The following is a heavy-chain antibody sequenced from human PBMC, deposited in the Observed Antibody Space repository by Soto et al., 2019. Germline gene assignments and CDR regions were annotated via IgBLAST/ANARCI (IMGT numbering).Heavy chain of an antibody. J-gene: IGHJ5*02. V-gene: IGHV1-46*03. CDR3: ARGEGLTVFRGGWFDT. Sequence: QVQLVQSGPEVEKPGASVKVSCQASGYKFINYYMHWVRQAPGQGLEWVGMVNPNGGSTSYPQKFLGRVTMTRDTSKNTVLMELSGLTFEDTAVYFCARGEGLTVFRGGWFDTWGQGSLVIVSS. CDR2: VNPNGGST. CDR1: GYKFINYY. D-gene: IGHD3-10*01.